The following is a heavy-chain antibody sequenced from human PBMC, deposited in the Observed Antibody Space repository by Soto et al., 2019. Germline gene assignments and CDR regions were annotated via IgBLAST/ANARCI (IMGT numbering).Heavy chain of an antibody. CDR1: GDSMTKYY. CDR3: ARTVGAAYYFDF. D-gene: IGHD1-26*01. V-gene: IGHV4-4*07. CDR2: IYTSGST. J-gene: IGHJ4*02. Sequence: QVQLQESGPGLVKPSETLSLTCTVSGDSMTKYYWSWIRQPAGKGLEWLGLIYTSGSTNYNPSLRSRVTMSRDTSNKHFSLKLKSVTAADTAVYYCARTVGAAYYFDFWGQGALVTVSS.